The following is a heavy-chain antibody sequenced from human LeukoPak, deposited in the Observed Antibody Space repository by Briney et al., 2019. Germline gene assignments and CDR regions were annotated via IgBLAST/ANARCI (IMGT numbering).Heavy chain of an antibody. V-gene: IGHV4-34*01. CDR3: ARVFAAAGTGAWFDP. J-gene: IGHJ5*02. Sequence: PSETLSLTCGVSGGSFSSHYWTWIRQPPGKGLEWIGEINHSGSTNYNPSLRSRVTISVDTSKNQFSLKLSSVTAADTAVYYCARVFAAAGTGAWFDPWGQGTLVTVSS. CDR1: GGSFSSHY. CDR2: INHSGST. D-gene: IGHD6-13*01.